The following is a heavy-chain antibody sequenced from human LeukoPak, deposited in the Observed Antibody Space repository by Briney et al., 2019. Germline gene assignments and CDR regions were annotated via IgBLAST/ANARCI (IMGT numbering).Heavy chain of an antibody. CDR1: GGSISSSSYY. D-gene: IGHD3-10*01. CDR3: ARPGHYYGSGSYGIDY. J-gene: IGHJ4*02. Sequence: SETLSLTCTVSGGSISSSSYYWGWIRQPPGKGLEWIGSIYYSGSTYYNPSLKSRVTISVDTSKNQFSLKLSSVTAADTAVYYCARPGHYYGSGSYGIDYWGQGTLVTLSS. CDR2: IYYSGST. V-gene: IGHV4-39*01.